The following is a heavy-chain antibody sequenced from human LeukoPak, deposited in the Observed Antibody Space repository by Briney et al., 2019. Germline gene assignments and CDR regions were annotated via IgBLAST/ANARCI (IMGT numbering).Heavy chain of an antibody. CDR1: GYTLTELS. V-gene: IGHV1-8*01. CDR3: ARAGGATAYRFDY. D-gene: IGHD1-26*01. J-gene: IGHJ4*02. Sequence: ASVKVSCKVSGYTLTELSMHWVRQATGQGLEWVGWMNPNSGNTGYAQKFQGRVTMTRNTSISTAYMELSSLRSEDTAVYYCARAGGATAYRFDYWGQGTLVTVSS. CDR2: MNPNSGNT.